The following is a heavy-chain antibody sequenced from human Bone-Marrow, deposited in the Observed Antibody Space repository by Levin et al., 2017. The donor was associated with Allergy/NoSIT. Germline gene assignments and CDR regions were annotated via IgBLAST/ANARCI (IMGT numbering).Heavy chain of an antibody. CDR1: GFSFENFA. Sequence: PGGSLRLSCSASGFSFENFAMHWVRQAPGKGLEYVAAISDHGRSTYYADSVKVRFVISRDNSKKTLFLQMSSLRPEDTALYYCVKGYRLLDPNDYYHHWGQGTRVTVTS. CDR3: VKGYRLLDPNDYYHH. V-gene: IGHV3-64D*06. D-gene: IGHD6-25*01. CDR2: ISDHGRST. J-gene: IGHJ4*02.